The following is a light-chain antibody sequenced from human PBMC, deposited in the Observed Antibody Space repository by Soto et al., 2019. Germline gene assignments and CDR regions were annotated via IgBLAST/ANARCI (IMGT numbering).Light chain of an antibody. CDR3: QQSYRTLT. Sequence: IQMTQYPSSLSSSVGDRVTITCRASQSISSYLNWYQQKPGKAPKLLIYAASSLQSGVPSRFSGSGSGTDFTLTISSLQPEDFATYYCQQSYRTLTFGGGTMV. J-gene: IGKJ4*01. V-gene: IGKV1-39*01. CDR2: AAS. CDR1: QSISSY.